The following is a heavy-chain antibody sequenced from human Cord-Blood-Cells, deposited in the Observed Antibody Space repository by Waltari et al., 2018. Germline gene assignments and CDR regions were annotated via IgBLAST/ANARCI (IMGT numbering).Heavy chain of an antibody. Sequence: QVQLQQWGAGLLKPSETLSLTCVVYGGSFSGYYWSWIRQPPGKGLEWIGEINHSGSTNYHPSLKSRVTISVDTSKNQFSLKLSSVTAADTAVYYCARLRYSGYERCDGFDYWGQGTLVTVSS. V-gene: IGHV4-34*01. CDR1: GGSFSGYY. CDR2: INHSGST. J-gene: IGHJ4*02. CDR3: ARLRYSGYERCDGFDY. D-gene: IGHD5-12*01.